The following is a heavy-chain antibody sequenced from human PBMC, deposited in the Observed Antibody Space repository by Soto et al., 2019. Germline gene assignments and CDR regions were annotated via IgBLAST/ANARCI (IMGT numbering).Heavy chain of an antibody. CDR1: GFTFSSYG. D-gene: IGHD6-13*01. V-gene: IGHV3-33*01. J-gene: IGHJ4*02. CDR2: IWYDGSNK. CDR3: ARDRDRRIAAAGLGY. Sequence: QVQLVESGGGVVQPGRFLRLSCAASGFTFSSYGMHWVRQAPGKGLEWVAVIWYDGSNKYYADSVKGRFTISRDNSKNTLYLQMNSLRAEDTAVYYCARDRDRRIAAAGLGYWGQGTLVTVSS.